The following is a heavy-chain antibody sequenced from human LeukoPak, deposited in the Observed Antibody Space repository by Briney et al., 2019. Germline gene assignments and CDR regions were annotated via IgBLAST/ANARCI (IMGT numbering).Heavy chain of an antibody. CDR1: GYTFTGYY. D-gene: IGHD4-17*01. J-gene: IGHJ6*03. CDR2: INPNSGGT. CDR3: ARRGGKNYGDYLLYYYYMDV. Sequence: GASVKVCCKASGYTFTGYYMHWVRQAPGQGLEWMGWINPNSGGTNYAQKFQGRVTMTRDTSISTAYMELSRLRSDDTAVYYCARRGGKNYGDYLLYYYYMDVWGKGTTVTVSS. V-gene: IGHV1-2*02.